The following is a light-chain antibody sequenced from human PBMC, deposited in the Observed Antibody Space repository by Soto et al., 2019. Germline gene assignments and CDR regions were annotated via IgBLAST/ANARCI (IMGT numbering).Light chain of an antibody. CDR2: DVR. Sequence: QSALTQPASVSGSPGQSITISCTGTSRDVGGYNYVSWYQQHPGKAPKLMIYDVRNRPSGVSNRFSGSKSVNTASLTISGLQAEDEADYYCSSYTNISTYVFGTGTKVTVL. CDR1: SRDVGGYNY. V-gene: IGLV2-14*01. J-gene: IGLJ1*01. CDR3: SSYTNISTYV.